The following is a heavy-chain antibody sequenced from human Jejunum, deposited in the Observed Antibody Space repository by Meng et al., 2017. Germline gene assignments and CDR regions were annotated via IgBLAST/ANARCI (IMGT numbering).Heavy chain of an antibody. V-gene: IGHV7-4-1*02. J-gene: IGHJ4*02. CDR1: GYTFTSYA. CDR2: INPNTGNP. D-gene: IGHD6-19*01. Sequence: QVQLVQSGSELKKPGASVKVSCKTSGYTFTSYAMNWVRQAPGQGLEGMGWINPNTGNPTYAQSFTGRFVFSLDTSVSTAYLQISSLKAEDTAVYYCARDPTDSRGWSWGYWGQGTLVTVSS. CDR3: ARDPTDSRGWSWGY.